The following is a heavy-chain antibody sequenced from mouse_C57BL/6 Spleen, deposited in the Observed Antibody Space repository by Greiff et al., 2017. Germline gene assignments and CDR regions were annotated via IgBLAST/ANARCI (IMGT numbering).Heavy chain of an antibody. D-gene: IGHD1-1*01. V-gene: IGHV5-16*01. J-gene: IGHJ2*01. CDR1: GITFSDYY. CDR2: INYDGSST. Sequence: EVKLVESEGGLVQPGSSMKLSCTASGITFSDYYMAWVRQVPEKGLEWVANINYDGSSTYYLDSLKSRFIISRDNAKNILYLQMSSLKSEDTATYYCARVYGSSLLDYWGQGTTLTVSS. CDR3: ARVYGSSLLDY.